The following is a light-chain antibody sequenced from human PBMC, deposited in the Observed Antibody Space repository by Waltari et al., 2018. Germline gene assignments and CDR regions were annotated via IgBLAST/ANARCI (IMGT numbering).Light chain of an antibody. J-gene: IGLJ3*02. V-gene: IGLV1-44*01. CDR3: AAWDDSLNGRWV. CDR1: ASNIGNNV. CDR2: RNA. Sequence: QPVLTQPPSASGTPGHTVTISCSGGASNIGNNVVNWYQQLPGTAPKLVIYRNALRPSGVPDRFSGSKSGTSASLAISGLQSEDEADYYCAAWDDSLNGRWVFGGGTKVTVL.